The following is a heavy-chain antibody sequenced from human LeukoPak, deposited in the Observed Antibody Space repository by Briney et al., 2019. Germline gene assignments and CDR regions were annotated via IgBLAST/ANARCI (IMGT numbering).Heavy chain of an antibody. V-gene: IGHV4-34*01. CDR2: INHSGST. D-gene: IGHD3-10*01. CDR1: GGSFSGYY. Sequence: SETLSLTCAVYGGSFSGYYWSWIRQPPGKGLEWIGEINHSGSTNYNPSLKGRVTISVDTSKNQFSLKLSSVTAADTAVYYCARQDYLSPDYWGQGTLVTVSS. J-gene: IGHJ4*02. CDR3: ARQDYLSPDY.